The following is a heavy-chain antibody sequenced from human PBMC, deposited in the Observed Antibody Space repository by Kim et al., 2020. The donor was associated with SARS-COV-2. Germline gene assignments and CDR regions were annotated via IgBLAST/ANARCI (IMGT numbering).Heavy chain of an antibody. V-gene: IGHV1-18*01. Sequence: AQKLQGRVTMTTDTSTSTAYMELRSLRSDDTAVYYCARFFYGLYNWFDPWGQGTLVTVSS. CDR3: ARFFYGLYNWFDP. D-gene: IGHD2-15*01. J-gene: IGHJ5*02.